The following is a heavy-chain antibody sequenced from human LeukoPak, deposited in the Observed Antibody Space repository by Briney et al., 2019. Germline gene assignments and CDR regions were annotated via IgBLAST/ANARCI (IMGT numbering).Heavy chain of an antibody. V-gene: IGHV4-59*12. CDR2: FYYSGST. CDR1: GVSISTYY. D-gene: IGHD3-9*01. Sequence: SETLSLTCTVSGVSISTYYWSWIRQLPGKGLEWIGYFYYSGSTNYSPSLKSRVTISVDTSKNQFSLKLSSVTDADTAVFFCAREYDLLLPGDYYYDMDVWGQGTTVTVSS. J-gene: IGHJ6*02. CDR3: AREYDLLLPGDYYYDMDV.